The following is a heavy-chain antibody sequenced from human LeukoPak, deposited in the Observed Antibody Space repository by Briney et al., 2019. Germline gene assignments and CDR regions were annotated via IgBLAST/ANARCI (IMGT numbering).Heavy chain of an antibody. V-gene: IGHV5-51*01. D-gene: IGHD6-13*01. CDR3: ARQPSIAAAGTYYYYMGV. CDR2: IYPGDSDT. J-gene: IGHJ6*03. Sequence: GESLKISCRGSGYSFTTYWIGWVRQMPGKSLEWMGIIYPGDSDTRYSPSFQGQVTISADKSISTAYLQWSSLKASDTAMYYCARQPSIAAAGTYYYYMGVWGKGTTVIVSS. CDR1: GYSFTTYW.